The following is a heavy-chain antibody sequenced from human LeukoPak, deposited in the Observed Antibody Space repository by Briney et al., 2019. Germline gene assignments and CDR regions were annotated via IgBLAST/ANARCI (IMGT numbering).Heavy chain of an antibody. Sequence: ASVKVSCKASGGTFSSYAISWVRQALGQGLEWMGWISAYNGNTNYAQKLQGRVTMTTDASTSTAYMELRSLRSDDTAVYYCARARVRDGYNSIWGQGTLVTVSS. V-gene: IGHV1-18*01. CDR2: ISAYNGNT. CDR3: ARARVRDGYNSI. CDR1: GGTFSSYA. J-gene: IGHJ4*02. D-gene: IGHD5-24*01.